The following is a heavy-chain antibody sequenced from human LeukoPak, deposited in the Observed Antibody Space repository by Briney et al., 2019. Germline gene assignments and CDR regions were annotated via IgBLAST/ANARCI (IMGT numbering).Heavy chain of an antibody. CDR3: AKDSVAAAVLEYFQH. V-gene: IGHV3-21*04. CDR2: ISSSSSYI. J-gene: IGHJ1*01. D-gene: IGHD6-13*01. CDR1: GFTFSSYS. Sequence: PGGSLRLSCAASGFTFSSYSMNWVRQAPGKGLEWVSSISSSSSYIYYADSVKGRFTISRDNAKNSLYLQMNSLRAEDTAVYYCAKDSVAAAVLEYFQHWGQGTLVTVSS.